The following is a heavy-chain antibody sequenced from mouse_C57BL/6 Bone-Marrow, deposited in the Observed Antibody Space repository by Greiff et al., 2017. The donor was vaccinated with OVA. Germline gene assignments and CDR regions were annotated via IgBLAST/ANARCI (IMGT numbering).Heavy chain of an antibody. J-gene: IGHJ1*03. V-gene: IGHV1-81*01. CDR1: GYTFTSYG. Sequence: QVQLQESGAELARPGASVKLSCKASGYTFTSYGISWVKQRTGQGLEWIGEIYPRSGNTYYNEKFKGKATLTADKSSSTAYMELRSLTSEDSAVYFCARPFCYGSSNWYFDVWGTGTTVTVSS. CDR3: ARPFCYGSSNWYFDV. D-gene: IGHD1-1*01. CDR2: IYPRSGNT.